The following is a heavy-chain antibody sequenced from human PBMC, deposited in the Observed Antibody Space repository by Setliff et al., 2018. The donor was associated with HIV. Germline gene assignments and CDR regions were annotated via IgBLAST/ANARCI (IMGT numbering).Heavy chain of an antibody. J-gene: IGHJ3*02. CDR3: ARDRGRPDSFDI. D-gene: IGHD1-26*01. CDR1: GFTFSNYW. CDR2: IKQDGSEQ. Sequence: LRLSCAASGFTFSNYWMSWVRQAPGKGLEWVANIKQDGSEQFYVDSVKGRFTISRDNAKNSLYLQMNSLRAEDTAVYYCARDRGRPDSFDIWGQGTMVTVSS. V-gene: IGHV3-7*03.